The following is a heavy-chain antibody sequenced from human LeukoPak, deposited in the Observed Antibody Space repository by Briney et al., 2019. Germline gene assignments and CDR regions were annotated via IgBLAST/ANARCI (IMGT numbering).Heavy chain of an antibody. J-gene: IGHJ4*02. Sequence: SETLSLTCAVYGGSFSGYYWSWIRQPPGKGLEWIGEINHSGSTNYNPSLKSRVTISVDTSKNQFSLKLSSVTAADTAVYYCASQPASSGYDQFDYWGQGTLVTVPS. CDR2: INHSGST. V-gene: IGHV4-34*01. CDR3: ASQPASSGYDQFDY. CDR1: GGSFSGYY. D-gene: IGHD3-22*01.